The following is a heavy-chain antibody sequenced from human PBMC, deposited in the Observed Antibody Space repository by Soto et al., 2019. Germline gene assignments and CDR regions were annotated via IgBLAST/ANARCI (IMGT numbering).Heavy chain of an antibody. CDR3: ARAGGLGAVAADY. D-gene: IGHD6-19*01. CDR1: GGSISSGGYS. J-gene: IGHJ4*02. CDR2: IYHSGST. V-gene: IGHV4-30-2*01. Sequence: QLQLQESGSGLVKPSQTLSLTCAVSGGSISSGGYSWSWIRQPPGKGLEWIGYIYHSGSTYYNPSRKSRVTKSVDRSTTQFSLKLSSVTAADTAVYYCARAGGLGAVAADYWGQGTLVTVSS.